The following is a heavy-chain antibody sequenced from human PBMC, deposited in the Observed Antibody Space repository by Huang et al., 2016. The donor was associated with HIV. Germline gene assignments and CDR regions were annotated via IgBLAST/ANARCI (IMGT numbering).Heavy chain of an antibody. D-gene: IGHD2-21*01. Sequence: QVQLQESGPGLLKPSEALFLTCNVSGGSVNSVGQHWGWIRQPPRNGLEWIGTIYFGGSTYYNPSLNSRVTIATDTSKNEGSLTVRFVTPSDTAVYHCARIDGLLPFDHCGPGVLVTVSS. CDR3: ARIDGLLPFDH. CDR1: GGSVNSVGQH. CDR2: IYFGGST. J-gene: IGHJ4*02. V-gene: IGHV4-39*01.